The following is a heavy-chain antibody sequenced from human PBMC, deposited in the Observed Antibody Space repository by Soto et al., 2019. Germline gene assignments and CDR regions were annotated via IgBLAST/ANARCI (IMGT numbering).Heavy chain of an antibody. CDR3: ARGNVANYFEP. V-gene: IGHV5-51*01. J-gene: IGHJ5*02. D-gene: IGHD1-7*01. CDR2: IYPHDSSV. Sequence: GDSLKLSCQSSGYIFASYWIVWVRQMPGKGLEWMGIIYPHDSSVKYSPSVQGQVTMSVDKSISTAYLQWSSLKASDAAIYYCARGNVANYFEPWGQGTLVTVSS. CDR1: GYIFASYW.